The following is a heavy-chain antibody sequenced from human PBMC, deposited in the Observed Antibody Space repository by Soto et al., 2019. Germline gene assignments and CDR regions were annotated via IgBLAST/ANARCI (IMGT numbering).Heavy chain of an antibody. J-gene: IGHJ1*01. D-gene: IGHD2-8*01. CDR1: GFTFSSYG. CDR3: AKDGSWGNGVEGYFQH. CDR2: ISYDGSNK. V-gene: IGHV3-30*18. Sequence: PGGSLRLSCAASGFTFSSYGMHWVRQAPGKGLEWVAVISYDGSNKYYADSVKGRFTISRDNSKNTLYLQMNSLRAEDTAVYYCAKDGSWGNGVEGYFQHWGQGTLVTVSS.